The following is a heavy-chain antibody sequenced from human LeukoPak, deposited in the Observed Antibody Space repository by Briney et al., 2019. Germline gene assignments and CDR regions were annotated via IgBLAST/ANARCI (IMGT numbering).Heavy chain of an antibody. D-gene: IGHD1-26*01. CDR1: GGSISSGGYY. J-gene: IGHJ5*02. CDR2: IYYSGST. Sequence: SETLSLTRTVSGGSISSGGYYWSWIRQHPGKGLEWIGYIYYSGSTYYNPSLKSQVTISVDTSKNQFSLKLSSVTAADTAVYYCARDIPFEVGAQRFDPWGQGTLVTVSS. V-gene: IGHV4-31*01. CDR3: ARDIPFEVGAQRFDP.